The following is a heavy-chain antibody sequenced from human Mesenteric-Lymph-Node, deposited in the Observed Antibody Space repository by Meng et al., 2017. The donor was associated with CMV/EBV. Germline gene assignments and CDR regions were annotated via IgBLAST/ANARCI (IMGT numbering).Heavy chain of an antibody. CDR1: GGSFSGYY. Sequence: QGQLPQWGAGLLKPSATLSVTCAVYGGSFSGYYWNWIRQSPEKGLEWIGEINHSGSTTYNPSFTSRIIISVDTSTNQISLNMSSVTAADTAVYYCARGSSYDILTGYFDYWGQGALVTVSS. D-gene: IGHD3-9*01. J-gene: IGHJ4*02. V-gene: IGHV4-34*01. CDR2: INHSGST. CDR3: ARGSSYDILTGYFDY.